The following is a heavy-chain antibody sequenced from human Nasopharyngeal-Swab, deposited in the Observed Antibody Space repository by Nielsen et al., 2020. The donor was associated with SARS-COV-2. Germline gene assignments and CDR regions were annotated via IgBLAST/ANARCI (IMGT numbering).Heavy chain of an antibody. J-gene: IGHJ3*02. Sequence: VRQMPGKGLEWMGIIYPGDSDTRYSPSFQGRVTISADKSISTAYLQWSSLKASDTAMYYCARQSCSGGSCYFNDAFDIWGQGTMVTVSS. CDR2: IYPGDSDT. D-gene: IGHD2-15*01. CDR3: ARQSCSGGSCYFNDAFDI. V-gene: IGHV5-51*01.